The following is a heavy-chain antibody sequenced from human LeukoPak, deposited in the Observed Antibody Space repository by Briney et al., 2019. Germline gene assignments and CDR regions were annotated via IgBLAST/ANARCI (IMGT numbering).Heavy chain of an antibody. CDR2: ISLAGQT. V-gene: IGHV4/OR15-8*02. D-gene: IGHD1-26*01. J-gene: IGHJ4*02. CDR3: SRESGPFCHFGY. Sequence: ASETLSLTCGVSGGSISGTNWWSWVRQPPGQGLEWIGEISLAGQTNYNPSLNGRVTMSLDKSSNQLSLHLTSVTAADTATYFCSRESGPFCHFGYWGQGTLVIVSS. CDR1: GGSISGTNW.